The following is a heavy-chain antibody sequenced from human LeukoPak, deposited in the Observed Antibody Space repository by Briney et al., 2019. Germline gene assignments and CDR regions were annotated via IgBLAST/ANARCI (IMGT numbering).Heavy chain of an antibody. CDR1: GFTVSSNY. CDR3: ARGPPGDY. Sequence: GGSLRLSCAASGFTVSSNYISWVRQAPGKGLQWVSIMYSDGSTYYADSVKGRFTISRDNSKNTLYLQMDSLRAEDTAVYYCARGPPGDYWGQGTLVTVSS. D-gene: IGHD3-10*01. V-gene: IGHV3-66*01. CDR2: MYSDGST. J-gene: IGHJ4*02.